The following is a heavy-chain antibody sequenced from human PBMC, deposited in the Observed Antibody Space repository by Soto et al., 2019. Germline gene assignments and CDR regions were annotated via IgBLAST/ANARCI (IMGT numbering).Heavy chain of an antibody. CDR2: IIPILGIA. J-gene: IGHJ4*02. V-gene: IGHV1-69*02. D-gene: IGHD3-10*01. Sequence: ASVKVSCKASGGTFSSYTISWVRQAPGQGLEWMGRIIPILGIANYAQKFQGRVTITADKSTSTAYMELSSLRSEDTAVYYCARSVMVRGGFDYWGQGTLVTVSS. CDR1: GGTFSSYT. CDR3: ARSVMVRGGFDY.